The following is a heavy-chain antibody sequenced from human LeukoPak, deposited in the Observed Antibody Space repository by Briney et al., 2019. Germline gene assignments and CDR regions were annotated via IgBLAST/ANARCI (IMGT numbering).Heavy chain of an antibody. V-gene: IGHV3-21*01. Sequence: GGSLRLSCAASGFTFSSYSMNWVRQAPGKGLEWVSSISSSSSYIYYADSVKGRFTISRDNAKNSLYLQMNSLRAEDTAVYYCASLFMAAGTRDYWGQGTLVTVFS. J-gene: IGHJ4*02. CDR2: ISSSSSYI. CDR1: GFTFSSYS. D-gene: IGHD6-13*01. CDR3: ASLFMAAGTRDY.